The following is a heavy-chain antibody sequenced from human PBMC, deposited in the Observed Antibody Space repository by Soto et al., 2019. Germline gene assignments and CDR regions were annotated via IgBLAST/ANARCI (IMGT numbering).Heavy chain of an antibody. CDR1: GGSISSYY. CDR3: ARGDTYFDY. D-gene: IGHD5-18*01. J-gene: IGHJ4*02. Sequence: SETLSLTCTVSGGSISSYYWSWIRQPPGKGLEWIGYIYYSGSTNYNPSLKSRVTISVDTSKNQFSLKLTSVTAADTAVYYCARGDTYFDYWGQGTRVTVSS. V-gene: IGHV4-59*01. CDR2: IYYSGST.